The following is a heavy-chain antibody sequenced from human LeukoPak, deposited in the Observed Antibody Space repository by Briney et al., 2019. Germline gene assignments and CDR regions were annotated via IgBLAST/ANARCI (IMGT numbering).Heavy chain of an antibody. D-gene: IGHD4-11*01. Sequence: GGSLRLSCAASGFTFSTYAMSWVRQAPGKGLEWVSLISGSGGSTYYADSVKGRFTISRDNGKNTLPLQMNSLSAEDTALYYCAKERLTTTTFDSWGRGTLVTVSS. CDR3: AKERLTTTTFDS. V-gene: IGHV3-23*01. J-gene: IGHJ4*02. CDR2: ISGSGGST. CDR1: GFTFSTYA.